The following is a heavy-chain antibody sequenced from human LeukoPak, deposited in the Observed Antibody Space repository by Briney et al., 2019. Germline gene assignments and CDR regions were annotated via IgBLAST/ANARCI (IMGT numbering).Heavy chain of an antibody. J-gene: IGHJ4*02. CDR1: GGSIRSYY. CDR2: IYSSGTT. V-gene: IGHV4-4*07. D-gene: IGHD1-26*01. Sequence: SETLSLTCTVSGGSIRSYYWSWIRQPAGKGLESIGRIYSSGTTNYNPSLKSRVTMSVDMSTNQFSLRLSSVTAADTAIYYCARDGYTASYYSLDYWGQGILVTVSS. CDR3: ARDGYTASYYSLDY.